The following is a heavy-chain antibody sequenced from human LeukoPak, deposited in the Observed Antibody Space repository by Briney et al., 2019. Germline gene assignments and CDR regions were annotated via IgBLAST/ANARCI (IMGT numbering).Heavy chain of an antibody. V-gene: IGHV3-11*01. Sequence: GGSLRLSCAASGFTFSDYYMSWIRQAPGKGLEWVSYISSSGSTIYYADSVKGRFTISRDNAKKSLFLHMSALRAEDTAVYYCARWRVTSGRYFDYWGQGTLVTVSS. CDR1: GFTFSDYY. CDR3: ARWRVTSGRYFDY. CDR2: ISSSGSTI. D-gene: IGHD3-10*01. J-gene: IGHJ4*02.